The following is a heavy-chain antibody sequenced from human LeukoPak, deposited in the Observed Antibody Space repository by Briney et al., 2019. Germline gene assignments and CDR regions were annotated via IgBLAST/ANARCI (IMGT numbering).Heavy chain of an antibody. V-gene: IGHV6-1*01. D-gene: IGHD1-7*01. J-gene: IGHJ4*02. CDR1: GDSFSSNSAA. CDR3: APEYNWNYYGLGDY. Sequence: SQTLSLTCAISGDSFSSNSAAWNWIRQSPSRGLEWLGRTYCRSKWYNDYEGSVKSRITINPDTSKNQFSLQLNSVTPEDTAVYYCAPEYNWNYYGLGDYWGQGTLVTVSS. CDR2: TYCRSKWYN.